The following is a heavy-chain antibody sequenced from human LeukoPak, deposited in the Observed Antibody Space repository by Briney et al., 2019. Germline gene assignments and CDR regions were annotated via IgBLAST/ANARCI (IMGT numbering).Heavy chain of an antibody. CDR1: GYTFTGNY. J-gene: IGHJ6*02. Sequence: ASVNVSCKASGYTFTGNYMHWVRQAPGQGLEWMGRTNPNSGGTNYAQKFQGRVTMTRDTSISTAYMELSRLRSDDTAVYYCARGGRDILTGYYTDFYYGMDVWGQGTTVTVCS. CDR2: TNPNSGGT. V-gene: IGHV1-2*06. D-gene: IGHD3-9*01. CDR3: ARGGRDILTGYYTDFYYGMDV.